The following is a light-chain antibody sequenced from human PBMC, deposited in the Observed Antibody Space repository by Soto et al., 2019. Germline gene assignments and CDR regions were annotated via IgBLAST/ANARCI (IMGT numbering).Light chain of an antibody. Sequence: IQMTQSPSSLSASVGDTVTVTCRASQSVSGWLAWYQQKPGEAPKLLIYAASTLQSGVPSRFSGSGSGTDFTLTISCLQSEDFATYYCQQYYSYPITSGQGTRLEIK. CDR3: QQYYSYPIT. CDR1: QSVSGW. J-gene: IGKJ5*01. CDR2: AAS. V-gene: IGKV1-5*01.